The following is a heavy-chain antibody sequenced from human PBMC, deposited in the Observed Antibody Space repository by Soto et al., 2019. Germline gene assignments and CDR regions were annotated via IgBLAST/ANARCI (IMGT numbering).Heavy chain of an antibody. Sequence: QVQLVQSGTEVKKPGSSVKVSCKASGGTFSTSTFTWVRQAPGQGLEWMGRIIPIFGTGDYAPKFQGRVVMTAYKSTSTVYMEPSGLKAEDTAVLFCVRDAHIGSVFSGYDVIDSWGQGTLVTVSS. J-gene: IGHJ4*02. D-gene: IGHD5-12*01. CDR1: GGTFSTST. CDR3: VRDAHIGSVFSGYDVIDS. CDR2: IIPIFGTG. V-gene: IGHV1-69*08.